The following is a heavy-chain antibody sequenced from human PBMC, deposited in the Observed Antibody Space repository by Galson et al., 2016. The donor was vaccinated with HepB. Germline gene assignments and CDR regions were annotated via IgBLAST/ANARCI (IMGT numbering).Heavy chain of an antibody. CDR1: GFTFSSYG. D-gene: IGHD3-10*01. J-gene: IGHJ6*02. Sequence: SLRLSCAASGFTFSSYGMHWVRQAPGKGLEWVAVISYDGSNKYYADSVKGRSTISRDNSKNTLYLQTNSLRAEDTAVYYCAKDRSYGYFGSGGMDVWGQGTTVTVSS. CDR2: ISYDGSNK. CDR3: AKDRSYGYFGSGGMDV. V-gene: IGHV3-30*18.